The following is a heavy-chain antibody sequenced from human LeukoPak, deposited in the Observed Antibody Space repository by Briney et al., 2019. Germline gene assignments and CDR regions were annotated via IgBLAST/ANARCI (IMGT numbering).Heavy chain of an antibody. J-gene: IGHJ6*03. CDR1: GGSISSYY. CDR2: IYYSGST. D-gene: IGHD6-13*01. Sequence: SETLSLTCTVSGGSISSYYWSWIRQPPGKGLEWIGYIYYSGSTNYNPSLKSRVTISVDTSKNQFSLKLSSVTAADTAVYYCARAGRGIYYYMDVWGKGTTVTVSS. CDR3: ARAGRGIYYYMDV. V-gene: IGHV4-59*08.